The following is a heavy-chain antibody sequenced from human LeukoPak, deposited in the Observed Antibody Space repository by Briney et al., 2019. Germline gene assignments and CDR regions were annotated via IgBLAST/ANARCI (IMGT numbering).Heavy chain of an antibody. D-gene: IGHD6-13*01. J-gene: IGHJ5*02. CDR1: GYTFTGYN. Sequence: ASVKVSCKASGYTFTGYNMHWVRQAPGQGLKWMGWINPNSGGTNYAQKFQGRVTMTRDTSISTAYMELSRLRSDDTAVYYCARDQPDSSSWYVNWFDPWGQGTLVTVSS. V-gene: IGHV1-2*02. CDR2: INPNSGGT. CDR3: ARDQPDSSSWYVNWFDP.